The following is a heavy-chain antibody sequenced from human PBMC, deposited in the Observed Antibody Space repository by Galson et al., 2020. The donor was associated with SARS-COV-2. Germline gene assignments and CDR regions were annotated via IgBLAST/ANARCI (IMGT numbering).Heavy chain of an antibody. Sequence: GESLKISCAASGFTFSSYGMHWVRQAPGKGLEWVAVISYDGSNKYYADSVKGRFTISRDNSKNTLYLQMNSLRAEDTAVYYCAKSDSGSYLHAFDIWGQGTMVTVSS. CDR2: ISYDGSNK. CDR3: AKSDSGSYLHAFDI. V-gene: IGHV3-30*18. CDR1: GFTFSSYG. D-gene: IGHD1-26*01. J-gene: IGHJ3*02.